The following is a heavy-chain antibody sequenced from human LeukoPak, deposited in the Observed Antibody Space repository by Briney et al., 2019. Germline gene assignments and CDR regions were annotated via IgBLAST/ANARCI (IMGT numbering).Heavy chain of an antibody. Sequence: GGSLRLSCSASGFTFSSYTMHWVRQAPGKGLEYVSAISSNGGSTYYADSVKGRFTISRDNSKNTLYLQMSSLRAEDTAVYYCVKPQPGGGFDYWGQGTLVTVSS. J-gene: IGHJ4*02. CDR1: GFTFSSYT. CDR3: VKPQPGGGFDY. D-gene: IGHD1-14*01. V-gene: IGHV3-64D*09. CDR2: ISSNGGST.